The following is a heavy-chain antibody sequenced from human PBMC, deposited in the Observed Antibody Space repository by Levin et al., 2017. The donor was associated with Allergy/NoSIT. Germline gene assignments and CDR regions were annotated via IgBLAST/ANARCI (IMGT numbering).Heavy chain of an antibody. V-gene: IGHV4-30-4*01. CDR2: IYHTGIT. Sequence: SETLSLTCSVSGGSISNSDDYWTWIRQPPGKGPEWIGYIYHTGITYYNPSLEGQVIISVDTSKNQFSLEMTSVTAADTAVYYCARGGGGSSTVATFFFASWGQGTRVTVSS. CDR3: ARGGGGSSTVATFFFAS. CDR1: GGSISNSDDY. J-gene: IGHJ5*02. D-gene: IGHD5-12*01.